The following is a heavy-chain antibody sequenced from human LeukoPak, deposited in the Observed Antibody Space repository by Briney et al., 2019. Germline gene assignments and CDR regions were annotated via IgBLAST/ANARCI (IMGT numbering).Heavy chain of an antibody. CDR3: AKADGPVDTAMS. CDR1: GFTFSSYA. Sequence: PGGSLRLSCAASGFTFSSYAMSWVRQAPGKGLEWVSAISGSGGSSYYADSVKGRFTISRDNSKNTLYLQMNSLRAEDTAVYYCAKADGPVDTAMSWGQGTLVTVSS. J-gene: IGHJ5*02. CDR2: ISGSGGSS. V-gene: IGHV3-23*01. D-gene: IGHD5-18*01.